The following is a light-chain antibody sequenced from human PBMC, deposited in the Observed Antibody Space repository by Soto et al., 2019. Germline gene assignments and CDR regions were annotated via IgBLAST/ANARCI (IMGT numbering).Light chain of an antibody. CDR2: AAS. CDR1: QTIDSY. V-gene: IGKV1-39*01. CDR3: QQTRSGIT. Sequence: DIQLTQSPPSLSSTVADIVTITCRASQTIDSYLNWFQQKPGMAPKLLIYAASKLQSGVPSRFRGSGSGTDFTLTIDTLQPDDFASYYCQQTRSGITFGQGTRLEIK. J-gene: IGKJ5*01.